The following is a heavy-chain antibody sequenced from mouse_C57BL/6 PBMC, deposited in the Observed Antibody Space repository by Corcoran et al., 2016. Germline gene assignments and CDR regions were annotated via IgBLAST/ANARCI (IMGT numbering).Heavy chain of an antibody. CDR1: GYTFTSYG. CDR2: IYPRSGNT. CDR3: GRRLPVDGDQ. D-gene: IGHD2-3*01. J-gene: IGHJ4*01. V-gene: IGHV1-81*01. Sequence: QVQLQQSGAELERPGASMKLSCKASGYTFTSYGISWVKQSTGQGLEWIGEIYPRSGNTYYNEKFKGKATLTADKSSTTAYMELRRLTSEDSAVYFCGRRLPVDGDQWGKGTSVTVS.